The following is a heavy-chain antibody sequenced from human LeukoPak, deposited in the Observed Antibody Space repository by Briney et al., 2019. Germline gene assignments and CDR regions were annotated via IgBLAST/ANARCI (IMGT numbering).Heavy chain of an antibody. D-gene: IGHD2-15*01. V-gene: IGHV4-61*02. CDR1: GGSISSGSYY. CDR3: ARGVGRYNWFDP. J-gene: IGHJ5*02. CDR2: IYTSGST. Sequence: SQTLSLTRTVSGGSISSGSYYWSWIRQPAGKGLEWIGRIYTSGSTNYNPSLKSRVTISVDTSKNQFSLKLSSVTAADTAVYYCARGVGRYNWFDPWGQGTLVTVSS.